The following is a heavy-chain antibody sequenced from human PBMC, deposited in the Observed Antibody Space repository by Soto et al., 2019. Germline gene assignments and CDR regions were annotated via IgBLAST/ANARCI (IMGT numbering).Heavy chain of an antibody. CDR1: GGSISSYY. Sequence: QVQLQESGPGLVKHSETLSLTCTVSGGSISSYYWSWIRQPPGKGLEWIGYIYYSGSTNYNPSLKSRVTISVDTSKNQFSLKLSSVTAADTAVYYCARMDSSGFVPDYWGQGTLVTVSS. J-gene: IGHJ4*02. D-gene: IGHD3-22*01. CDR2: IYYSGST. CDR3: ARMDSSGFVPDY. V-gene: IGHV4-59*08.